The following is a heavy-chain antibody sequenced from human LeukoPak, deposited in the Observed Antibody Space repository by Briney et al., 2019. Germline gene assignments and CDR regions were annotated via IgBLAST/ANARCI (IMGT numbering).Heavy chain of an antibody. J-gene: IGHJ5*02. CDR2: INHSGST. D-gene: IGHD6-19*01. CDR3: ARALAVAGKCCWFDP. Sequence: SETLSLTCAVYGGSFSGYYWTWIRQPPGKGLEWIGEINHSGSTNYKSSLKSRVTISVDASRNQFSLQLNSVTPEDTAVYYCARALAVAGKCCWFDPWGQGTLVTVSS. CDR1: GGSFSGYY. V-gene: IGHV4-34*01.